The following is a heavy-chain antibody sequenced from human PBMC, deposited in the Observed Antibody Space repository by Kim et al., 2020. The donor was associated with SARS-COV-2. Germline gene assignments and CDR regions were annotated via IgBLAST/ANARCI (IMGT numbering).Heavy chain of an antibody. J-gene: IGHJ4*02. V-gene: IGHV1-2*06. Sequence: ASVKVSCKASGYTFTGYYMHWVRQAPGQGLEWMGRINPNSGGTNYAQKFQGRVTMTRDTSISTAYMELSRLRSDDTAVYYCARDQDRTGTTGEFDYWGQGTLVTVSS. CDR1: GYTFTGYY. CDR2: INPNSGGT. CDR3: ARDQDRTGTTGEFDY. D-gene: IGHD1-1*01.